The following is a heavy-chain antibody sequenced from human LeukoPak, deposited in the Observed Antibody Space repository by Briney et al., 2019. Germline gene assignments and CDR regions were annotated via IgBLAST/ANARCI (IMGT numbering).Heavy chain of an antibody. CDR3: ARGYSGPGRLFDY. J-gene: IGHJ4*02. V-gene: IGHV4-39*01. D-gene: IGHD1-26*01. CDR1: GGSISSSSYY. CDR2: IYYSGST. Sequence: SETLSLTCTVSGGSISSSSYYWGWIRQPPGKGLEWIGSIYYSGSTYYNPSLKSRVTISVDTSKNQFSLKLSSVTAADTAVYYCARGYSGPGRLFDYWGQGTLVTVSS.